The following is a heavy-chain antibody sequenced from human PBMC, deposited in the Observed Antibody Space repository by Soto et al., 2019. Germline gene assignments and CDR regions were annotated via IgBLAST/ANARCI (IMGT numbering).Heavy chain of an antibody. D-gene: IGHD2-21*02. CDR1: GFSLSNVW. Sequence: EVQLVESGGGLVKPGESLRLSCAASGFSLSNVWMNWVRQAPGKGLEWVGRIKSESDGGTTEYGAPVRGRFTISRDDSSNTMYLQMNSLRTDDTAVYYCTTFTLVTANDNWGQGALVTVSS. CDR2: IKSESDGGTT. V-gene: IGHV3-15*07. CDR3: TTFTLVTANDN. J-gene: IGHJ4*01.